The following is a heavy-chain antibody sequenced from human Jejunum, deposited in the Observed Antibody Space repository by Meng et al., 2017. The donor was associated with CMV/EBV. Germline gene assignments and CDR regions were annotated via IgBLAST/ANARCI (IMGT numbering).Heavy chain of an antibody. CDR3: ARACRQVSNCYLDS. J-gene: IGHJ4*02. D-gene: IGHD4-11*01. V-gene: IGHV3-53*01. Sequence: SGFSLRPNYMSWVRQAPGTGLEWVSFIRGDDSTSYTDSVQGRFTISRDNSKNTVSLQMNSLRAEDTAVYYCARACRQVSNCYLDSWGQGIQVTVSS. CDR1: GFSLRPNY. CDR2: IRGDDST.